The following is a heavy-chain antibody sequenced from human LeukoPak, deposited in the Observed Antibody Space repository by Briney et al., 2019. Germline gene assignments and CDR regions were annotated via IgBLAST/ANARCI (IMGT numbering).Heavy chain of an antibody. CDR3: ARDRSMRYSTMPGY. V-gene: IGHV1-18*04. D-gene: IGHD2-2*01. CDR2: NSAYNGNT. CDR1: GYTCTSYG. Sequence: GASVKVSCKASGYTCTSYGISWVRQAPGQGLEWMGWNSAYNGNTNYAQKLQGRVTMTTDTSTSTAYMELRSLRSDDTAVYYCARDRSMRYSTMPGYWGQGTLVTVSS. J-gene: IGHJ4*02.